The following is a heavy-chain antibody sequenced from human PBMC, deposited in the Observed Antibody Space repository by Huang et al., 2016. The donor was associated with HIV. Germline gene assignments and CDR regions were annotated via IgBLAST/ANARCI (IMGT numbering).Heavy chain of an antibody. D-gene: IGHD1-26*01. J-gene: IGHJ4*02. CDR3: AHIRAGPVGDFNY. CDR1: GFTLSTSGVA. V-gene: IGHV2-5*02. CDR2: IYWDDDK. Sequence: QITLKESGPTLVKPTQTLTLTCTFSGFTLSTSGVAVGWIRQPPGKALEWLDVIYWDDDKRYSPALRSRLSVTGDTSKDQVVLTMTNVDPVDTATYFWAHIRAGPVGDFNYWGQGTLVTVSS.